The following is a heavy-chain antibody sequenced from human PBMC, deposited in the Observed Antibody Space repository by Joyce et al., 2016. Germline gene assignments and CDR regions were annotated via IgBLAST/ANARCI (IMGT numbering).Heavy chain of an antibody. CDR2: ITSSSNYI. Sequence: EVQLVESGGGLVKPGGSLRLSCAASGFTFSSSRMNWVRQAPGKGLEWVSSITSSSNYIYYADSVKGRVTISRDNAKSSLYLQMNSLRAEDTAVYFCARLLYCGGDSYYFDYWGQGTLVTVSS. CDR3: ARLLYCGGDSYYFDY. D-gene: IGHD2-21*02. V-gene: IGHV3-21*01. J-gene: IGHJ4*02. CDR1: GFTFSSSR.